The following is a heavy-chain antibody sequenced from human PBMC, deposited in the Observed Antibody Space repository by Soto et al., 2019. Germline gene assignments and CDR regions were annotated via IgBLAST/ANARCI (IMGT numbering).Heavy chain of an antibody. V-gene: IGHV3-30*13. J-gene: IGHJ4*02. CDR2: IFPNGRDK. D-gene: IGHD1-26*01. CDR1: GFNFNTYF. Sequence: QVQLVQSGGGVVQPGRSLRLSCAASGFNFNTYFMHWVRQAPGKGLEWVAMIFPNGRDKEYADSVKGRFTISRDNFNNRMYLQMDSLRPEETVGYYCERADEYGSNCDLSYWGQGALVTVSS. CDR3: ERADEYGSNCDLSY.